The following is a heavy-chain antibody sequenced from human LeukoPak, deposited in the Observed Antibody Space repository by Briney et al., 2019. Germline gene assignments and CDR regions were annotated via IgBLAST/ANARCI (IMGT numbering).Heavy chain of an antibody. J-gene: IGHJ4*02. Sequence: GGSLRLSCAASGFTFSSYIMNWVRQAPGKGLEWVAFISSRSSTIYYADSVKGRFTISRDNAKNSLYLQMNSLRDEDTAVNYCAREDSNYGGYWGQGTLVTVSS. CDR3: AREDSNYGGY. D-gene: IGHD4-11*01. V-gene: IGHV3-48*02. CDR1: GFTFSSYI. CDR2: ISSRSSTI.